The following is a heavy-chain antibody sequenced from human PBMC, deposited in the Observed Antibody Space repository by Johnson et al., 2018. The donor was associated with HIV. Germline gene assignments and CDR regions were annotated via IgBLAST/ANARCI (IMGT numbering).Heavy chain of an antibody. CDR1: GFTVIGNY. Sequence: MLLVESGGGVVQPGRSLRLSCAASGFTVIGNYMSWVRQAPGKGLEWVSVIYSGGSTYSADSVKGRVTISRDNSKNPLYLQMNSLRAEDTAVYYCARADSSSSPWMGLDIWGQGTMVTVSS. V-gene: IGHV3-66*01. CDR2: IYSGGST. D-gene: IGHD6-13*01. CDR3: ARADSSSSPWMGLDI. J-gene: IGHJ3*02.